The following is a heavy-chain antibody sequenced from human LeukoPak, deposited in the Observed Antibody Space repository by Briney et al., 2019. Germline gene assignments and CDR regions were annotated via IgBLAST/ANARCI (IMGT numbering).Heavy chain of an antibody. CDR2: IPNDGSNK. D-gene: IGHD1-26*01. CDR3: ARGVVGTTGMGYYFDY. Sequence: GGSLRLSCAASGFTFSSHGMHWVRQAPGKGLEWVTVIPNDGSNKYYADSVKGRFTISRDNSKNTLYLQMSSLRAEDTAIYYCARGVVGTTGMGYYFDYWGQGTLVTVSS. CDR1: GFTFSSHG. V-gene: IGHV3-30*06. J-gene: IGHJ4*02.